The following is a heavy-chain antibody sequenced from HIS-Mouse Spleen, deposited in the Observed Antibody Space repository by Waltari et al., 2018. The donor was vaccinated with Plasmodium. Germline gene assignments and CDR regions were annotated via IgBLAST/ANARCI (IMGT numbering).Heavy chain of an antibody. J-gene: IGHJ5*02. D-gene: IGHD6-6*01. CDR3: AKGNEYSSSSNWFDP. Sequence: QVQLQQSGPGLVKPSQTLTLTCAISGDSVSSTSAAWNWLRTSPSRGLEWLGRTYYRSKWYNDYAVSVKSRITINPDTSKNQFSLQLNSVTPEDTAVYYCAKGNEYSSSSNWFDPWGQGTLVTVSS. V-gene: IGHV6-1*01. CDR1: GDSVSSTSAA. CDR2: TYYRSKWYN.